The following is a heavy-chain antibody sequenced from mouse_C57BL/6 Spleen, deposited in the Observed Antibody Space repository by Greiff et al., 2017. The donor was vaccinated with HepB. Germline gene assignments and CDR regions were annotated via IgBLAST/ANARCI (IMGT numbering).Heavy chain of an antibody. CDR3: TLYGGYYTWFAY. CDR1: GFNIKDDY. J-gene: IGHJ3*01. V-gene: IGHV14-4*01. CDR2: IDPENGDT. D-gene: IGHD2-3*01. Sequence: EVQLQQSGAELVRPGASVKLSCTASGFNIKDDYMHWVKQRPEQGLEWIGWIDPENGDTEYASKFQGKATITADTSSNTAYLQLSSLTSEDTAVYYCTLYGGYYTWFAYWGQGTLVTVSA.